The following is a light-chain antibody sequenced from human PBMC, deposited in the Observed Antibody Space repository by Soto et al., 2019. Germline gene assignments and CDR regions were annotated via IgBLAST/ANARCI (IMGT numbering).Light chain of an antibody. CDR1: QSVSSN. Sequence: EIVMTQSPATLSLSPGASVTLSCRASQSVSSNLAWSQQKGGQAPRLVLYDASIRATDIPARFSGSGSGTDFTLTISSLHSEDFAVYYCLQYKNGVRTFGGGTKVDIK. CDR2: DAS. V-gene: IGKV3-15*01. CDR3: LQYKNGVRT. J-gene: IGKJ4*01.